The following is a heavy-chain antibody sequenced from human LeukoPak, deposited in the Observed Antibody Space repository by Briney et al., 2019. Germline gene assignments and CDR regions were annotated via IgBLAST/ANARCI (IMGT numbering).Heavy chain of an antibody. Sequence: GGSLRLSCAASGFTFSSYWMHWVRQAPGKGLVWVSRINSDGSSTNYADSVKGRFTISRDNSKNTLYLQMNSLRAEDTAVYYCAKDKGVGRGYSYGFDYWGQGTLVTVSS. J-gene: IGHJ4*02. CDR3: AKDKGVGRGYSYGFDY. CDR1: GFTFSSYW. V-gene: IGHV3-74*01. CDR2: INSDGSST. D-gene: IGHD5-18*01.